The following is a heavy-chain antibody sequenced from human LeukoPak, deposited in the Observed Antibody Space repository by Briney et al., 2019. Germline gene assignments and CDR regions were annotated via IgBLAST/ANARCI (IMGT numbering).Heavy chain of an antibody. D-gene: IGHD3-10*01. CDR2: ISSNGGSK. J-gene: IGHJ4*02. CDR1: GFTFSRYA. Sequence: PGGSLRLSCSASGFTFSRYAMHWVRQAPGKGLEYVSGISSNGGSKYYADSVKGRFTISRDNSKNTLYLQMSSLRAEDTAVYYCVKSGSYYNEPYYFDYWGQGTLVTFSS. CDR3: VKSGSYYNEPYYFDY. V-gene: IGHV3-64D*06.